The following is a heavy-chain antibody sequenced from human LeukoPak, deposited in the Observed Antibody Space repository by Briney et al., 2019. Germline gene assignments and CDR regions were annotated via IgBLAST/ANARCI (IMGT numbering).Heavy chain of an antibody. J-gene: IGHJ3*02. CDR1: GYTFTGYY. CDR3: ARESYYDSSGYYTSGAFDI. CDR2: INPNSGGT. Sequence: ASVKVSCKASGYTFTGYYMHWVRQAPGQGLEWMGWINPNSGGTNYAQKFQGRVTMTRDTSISTAYMELSRLRSDDTAVYYCARESYYDSSGYYTSGAFDIWGQGTMVTVSS. D-gene: IGHD3-22*01. V-gene: IGHV1-2*02.